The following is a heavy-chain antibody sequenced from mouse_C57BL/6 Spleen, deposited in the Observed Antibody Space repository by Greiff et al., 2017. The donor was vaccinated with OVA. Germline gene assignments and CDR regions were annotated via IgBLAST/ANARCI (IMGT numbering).Heavy chain of an antibody. Sequence: VKLQESGPGLVQPSQSLSITCTVSGFSLTSYGVHWVRQPPGKGLEWLGVIWSGGSTDYNAAFISRLSISKDNSKSQVFFKMNSLQADDTAIYYCAKNSPIYYDYDGYYFDYWGQGTTLTVSS. V-gene: IGHV2-4*01. CDR2: IWSGGST. D-gene: IGHD2-4*01. CDR3: AKNSPIYYDYDGYYFDY. J-gene: IGHJ2*01. CDR1: GFSLTSYG.